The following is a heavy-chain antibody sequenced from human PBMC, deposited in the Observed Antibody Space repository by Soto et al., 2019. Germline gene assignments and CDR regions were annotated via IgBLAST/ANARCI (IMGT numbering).Heavy chain of an antibody. CDR2: INHSGST. Sequence: QVQLQQWGAGLLKPSETLSLTCAVYGGSFSGYYWSWIRQPPGKGLEWIWEINHSGSTNYNPSPKSRVTISVDTSKNQFSLKLSSVTAADTAVYYCARDIAAAGTGYYGMDVWGQGTTVTVSS. CDR1: GGSFSGYY. D-gene: IGHD6-13*01. J-gene: IGHJ6*02. V-gene: IGHV4-34*01. CDR3: ARDIAAAGTGYYGMDV.